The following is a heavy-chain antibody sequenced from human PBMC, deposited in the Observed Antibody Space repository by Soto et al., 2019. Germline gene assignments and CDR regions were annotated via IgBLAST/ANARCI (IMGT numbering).Heavy chain of an antibody. CDR1: GFTFTNYD. D-gene: IGHD4-4*01. CDR3: ARSRDGYSFYFYYGMDG. Sequence: GGSVRLSCAASGFTFTNYDMHWVRQAPGKGLEWMALILHDGSAEYYADSVKGRFTISRDNSKNTLYLQMNSLRAEDTAVYYCARSRDGYSFYFYYGMDGWGQGTTVTVSS. CDR2: ILHDGSAE. V-gene: IGHV3-30*03. J-gene: IGHJ6*02.